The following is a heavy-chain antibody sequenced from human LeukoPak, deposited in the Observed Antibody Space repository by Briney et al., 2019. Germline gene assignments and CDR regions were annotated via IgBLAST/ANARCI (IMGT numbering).Heavy chain of an antibody. D-gene: IGHD3-3*01. Sequence: ASVKVSCKASGYTFTSYDINWVRQATGQGLEWMGWMNPNSGNTGYAQKFQGRVTITRNTSISTAYMELSSLRSEDTAVYYCARGSTYYDFWSGYSTYYAFDIWGQGTMVTVSS. J-gene: IGHJ3*02. CDR1: GYTFTSYD. CDR2: MNPNSGNT. CDR3: ARGSTYYDFWSGYSTYYAFDI. V-gene: IGHV1-8*03.